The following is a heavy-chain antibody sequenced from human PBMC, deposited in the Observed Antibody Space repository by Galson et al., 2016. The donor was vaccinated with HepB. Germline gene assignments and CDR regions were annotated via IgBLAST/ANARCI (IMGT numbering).Heavy chain of an antibody. J-gene: IGHJ6*02. D-gene: IGHD7-27*01. V-gene: IGHV3-11*05. Sequence: SLRLSCAASGFTLSDYHMSWIRQTPGKGLEWISCINYNLNTNYADSVKGRFTISRDNAKKSVYLQMNRLRAEDTAVYYCARVLGYYYGMDVWGQGTTVTVSS. CDR2: INYNLNT. CDR3: ARVLGYYYGMDV. CDR1: GFTLSDYH.